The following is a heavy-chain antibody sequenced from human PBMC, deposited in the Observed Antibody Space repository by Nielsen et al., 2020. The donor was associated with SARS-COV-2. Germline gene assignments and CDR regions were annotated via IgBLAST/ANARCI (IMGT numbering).Heavy chain of an antibody. V-gene: IGHV4-59*01. CDR2: IYYSGST. CDR3: ARVMVRGVINVDAFDI. Sequence: SETLSLTCTVSGGSISSYYWSWIRQPPGKGLEWIGYIYYSGSTNYNPSLKSRVTISVDTSKNQFSLRLSFVTAADTAVYYCARVMVRGVINVDAFDIWGQGTMVTVSS. J-gene: IGHJ3*02. D-gene: IGHD3-10*01. CDR1: GGSISSYY.